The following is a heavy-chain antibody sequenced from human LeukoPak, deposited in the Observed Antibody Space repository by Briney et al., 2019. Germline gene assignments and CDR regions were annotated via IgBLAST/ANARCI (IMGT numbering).Heavy chain of an antibody. V-gene: IGHV4-59*05. CDR1: GASISRSS. CDR3: AALSGYSGYDWFSHFDY. D-gene: IGHD5-12*01. J-gene: IGHJ4*02. Sequence: SETLSLTCTVSGASISRSSWSWIRQPPGKGLEWIGSIYYSGSTYYNPSLKSRVTISVDTSKNQFSLSLSSVTAADTSVYYCAALSGYSGYDWFSHFDYWGQGTLVTVSS. CDR2: IYYSGST.